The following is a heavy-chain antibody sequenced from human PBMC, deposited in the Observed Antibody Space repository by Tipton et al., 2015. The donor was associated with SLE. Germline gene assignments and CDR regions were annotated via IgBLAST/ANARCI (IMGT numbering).Heavy chain of an antibody. J-gene: IGHJ4*02. V-gene: IGHV4-39*07. Sequence: TLSLTCTVSGGSISSSSYYWDWIRQPPGKGLEWIGEINHSGGTNYNPSLKSRVTISVDTSKNQFSLKLSSVTAADTAVYYCARGGNYDFFRSPHAYFDYWGQGTLVTVSS. CDR2: INHSGGT. CDR3: ARGGNYDFFRSPHAYFDY. CDR1: GGSISSSSYY. D-gene: IGHD3-3*01.